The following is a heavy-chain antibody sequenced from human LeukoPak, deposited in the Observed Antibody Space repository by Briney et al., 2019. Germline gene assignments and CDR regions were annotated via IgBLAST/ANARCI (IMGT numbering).Heavy chain of an antibody. CDR2: ISSNGGST. CDR3: VKELDDSSGRFDY. CDR1: GFIFSSYA. Sequence: GGSLRLSCSASGFIFSSYAMHWVRQAPGMGLEYVSAISSNGGSTYYADSVKGRFTISRDNSKNTVYLQMSSLRAEDTAVYYCVKELDDSSGRFDYWRQGTLVTVSS. J-gene: IGHJ4*02. D-gene: IGHD3-22*01. V-gene: IGHV3-64D*06.